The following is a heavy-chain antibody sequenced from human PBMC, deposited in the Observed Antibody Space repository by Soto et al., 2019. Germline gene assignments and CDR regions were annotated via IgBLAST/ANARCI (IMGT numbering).Heavy chain of an antibody. J-gene: IGHJ5*02. D-gene: IGHD6-13*01. V-gene: IGHV4-4*07. CDR3: ARDGYSSSWTNWFDP. CDR2: IYTSGST. Sequence: SETLSLTCTVSGGSISSYYWSWIRQPAGKGLEWIGCIYTSGSTNYNPSLKSRVSMSVDTSKNQFSLKLSSVTAADTAVYYCARDGYSSSWTNWFDPWGQGTLVTVSS. CDR1: GGSISSYY.